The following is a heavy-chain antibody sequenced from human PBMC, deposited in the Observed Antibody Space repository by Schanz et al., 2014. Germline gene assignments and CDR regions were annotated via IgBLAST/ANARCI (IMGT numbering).Heavy chain of an antibody. CDR2: INPIGGST. Sequence: QVHLVQSGAEVHKPGASLKISCKASGYTFTNFFLHWVRQAPGQGLEWMGIINPIGGSTTYAQKFQGRLTMTRDTSTSTVYMELSSLRSEDTAVYYCARGPLGTSPWGQGTLVTVSS. V-gene: IGHV1-46*01. CDR1: GYTFTNFF. CDR3: ARGPLGTSP. J-gene: IGHJ5*02. D-gene: IGHD5-12*01.